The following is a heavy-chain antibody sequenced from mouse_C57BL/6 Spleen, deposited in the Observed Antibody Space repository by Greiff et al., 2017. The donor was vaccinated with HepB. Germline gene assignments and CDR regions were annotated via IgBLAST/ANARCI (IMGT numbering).Heavy chain of an antibody. Sequence: EVKLEESGGGLVQPGESLKLSCESNEYEFPSHDMSWVRKTPEKRLELVAAINSDGGSTYYPDTMERRFIISRDNTKKTLYLQMSSLRSEDTALYYCARRTPLYYDYTWFAYWGQGTLVTVSA. V-gene: IGHV5-2*03. CDR3: ARRTPLYYDYTWFAY. CDR1: EYEFPSHD. D-gene: IGHD2-4*01. CDR2: INSDGGST. J-gene: IGHJ3*01.